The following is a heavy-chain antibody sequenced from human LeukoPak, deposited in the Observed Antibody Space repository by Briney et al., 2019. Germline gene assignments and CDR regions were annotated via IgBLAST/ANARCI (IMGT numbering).Heavy chain of an antibody. CDR2: ISSSGSYK. V-gene: IGHV3-21*04. J-gene: IGHJ4*02. D-gene: IGHD5-24*01. CDR1: GFTFSSYT. CDR3: AKKDGYNNGRGPFDY. Sequence: GGSLRLSCAASGFTFSSYTMNWVRQAPGKGLEWVASISSSGSYKYYADSVKGRFTISRDNSKNTLYLQMNSLRAEDTAVYYCAKKDGYNNGRGPFDYWGQGTLVTVSS.